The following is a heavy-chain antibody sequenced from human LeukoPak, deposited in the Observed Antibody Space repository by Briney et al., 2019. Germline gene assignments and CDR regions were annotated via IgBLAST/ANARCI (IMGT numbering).Heavy chain of an antibody. J-gene: IGHJ4*02. V-gene: IGHV3-23*01. CDR2: ISGSGGST. Sequence: GGSLRLSCAASGFTFSSYAMSWVRQAPGKGLEWVSAISGSGGSTYYADSVKGRFTISRDNSKNTLYLQMNSLRAEDKAVYYCAKAAGIAVAGTGGYWGQGTLVTVSS. CDR1: GFTFSSYA. CDR3: AKAAGIAVAGTGGY. D-gene: IGHD6-19*01.